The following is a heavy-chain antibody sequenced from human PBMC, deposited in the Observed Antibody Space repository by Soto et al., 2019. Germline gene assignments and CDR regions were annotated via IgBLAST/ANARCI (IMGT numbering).Heavy chain of an antibody. CDR3: ARTLLGYNGDD. J-gene: IGHJ4*02. CDR1: GYTFTSYD. D-gene: IGHD1-1*01. V-gene: IGHV1-8*01. Sequence: QVQLVQSGAEVKKPGASVKVSCKASGYTFTSYDINWVRQATGQGLEWMGWMNPNSGNTGYAQKFQGRVTMTRNTPVSTAYMALRSLRSEDMGVLYFARTLLGYNGDDWGPGTLVTVSS. CDR2: MNPNSGNT.